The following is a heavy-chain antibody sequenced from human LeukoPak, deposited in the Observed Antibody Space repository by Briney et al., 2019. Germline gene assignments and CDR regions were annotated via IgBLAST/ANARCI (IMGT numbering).Heavy chain of an antibody. V-gene: IGHV4-59*01. J-gene: IGHJ4*02. Sequence: SETLSLTCTVSGGSISSYYWSWIRQPPGKGLEWIGYIYYSGSTNYNPSLKSRVTISVDTSKNQFSLKLSSVTAADTAVYYCARTAIAVAGTKLFDYWGQGTLVTVSS. CDR1: GGSISSYY. CDR3: ARTAIAVAGTKLFDY. D-gene: IGHD6-19*01. CDR2: IYYSGST.